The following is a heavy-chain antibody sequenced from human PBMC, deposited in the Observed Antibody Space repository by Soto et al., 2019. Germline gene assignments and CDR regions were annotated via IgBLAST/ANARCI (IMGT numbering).Heavy chain of an antibody. D-gene: IGHD2-15*01. CDR1: GGSISNYY. J-gene: IGHJ4*02. V-gene: IGHV4-59*01. CDR2: MYYSGST. Sequence: QVQLQESGPGLVKPSETLSLTCTVSGGSISNYYWSWIRQPPGKGLEWIGYMYYSGSTNYNPSLTSRVTISVDTSKNQFSLKLSSVTAADTAVYYCARAGAATLSDYWGQGTLVTVSS. CDR3: ARAGAATLSDY.